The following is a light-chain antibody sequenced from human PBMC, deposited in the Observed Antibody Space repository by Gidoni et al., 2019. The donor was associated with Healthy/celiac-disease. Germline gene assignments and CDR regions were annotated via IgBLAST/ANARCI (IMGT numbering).Light chain of an antibody. CDR3: QQRSNWPRT. J-gene: IGKJ1*01. Sequence: EIVLTQSPATLSLSPGERATLSCRASQSVSSYLAWYQQKPGQAPRLLIYDASTGIPDFTLTISSQEPEDFAVYYCQQRSNWPRTFGQGTKVEIK. V-gene: IGKV3-11*01. CDR1: QSVSSY. CDR2: DAS.